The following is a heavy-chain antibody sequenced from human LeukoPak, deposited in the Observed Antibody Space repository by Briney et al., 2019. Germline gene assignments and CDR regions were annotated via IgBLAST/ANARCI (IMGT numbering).Heavy chain of an antibody. J-gene: IGHJ4*02. CDR3: ARDLRHQLLYCLDY. CDR1: GFSFRSYA. V-gene: IGHV3-30*04. Sequence: QAGGSLRLSCAASGFSFRSYAMHWVRQAPGKGLEWVAVISYDGSNKYYADSVKGRFTISRDNSKNTLYLQMNSLRAEDTAVYYCARDLRHQLLYCLDYWGQGTLVTVSS. D-gene: IGHD2-2*02. CDR2: ISYDGSNK.